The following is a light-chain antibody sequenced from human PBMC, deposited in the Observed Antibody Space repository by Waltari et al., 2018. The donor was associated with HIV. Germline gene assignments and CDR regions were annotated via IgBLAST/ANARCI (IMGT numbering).Light chain of an antibody. Sequence: AIRMTQSPSSFSASTGDRVTITCRASQGISSYSAWYQQKPGKAPRLLLYAASRLESGVPSRFSGSGSGTDYTLTISTLLPEDFATYYCQQYYNSRPKTFGQGTKVEIK. CDR1: QGISSY. J-gene: IGKJ1*01. CDR2: AAS. CDR3: QQYYNSRPKT. V-gene: IGKV1-8*01.